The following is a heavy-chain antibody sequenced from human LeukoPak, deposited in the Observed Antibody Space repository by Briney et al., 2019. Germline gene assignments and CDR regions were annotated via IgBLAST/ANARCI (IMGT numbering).Heavy chain of an antibody. CDR1: GFTFSSYA. J-gene: IGHJ6*03. CDR2: IPYDGSNK. D-gene: IGHD6-6*01. CDR3: ARDNRGWQGIAARPKRSDYYYMDV. Sequence: PGGSLRLSCAASGFTFSSYAMHWVRQAPGKGLEWVALIPYDGSNKYYADSVKGRFTVSRDNSKNTLYLQMNSLRAEDTAVYYCARDNRGWQGIAARPKRSDYYYMDVWGKGTTVTVSS. V-gene: IGHV3-30*04.